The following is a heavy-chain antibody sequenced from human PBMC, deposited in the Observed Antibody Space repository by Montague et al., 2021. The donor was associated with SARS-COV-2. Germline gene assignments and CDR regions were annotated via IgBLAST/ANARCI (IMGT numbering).Heavy chain of an antibody. CDR1: GDSISSGGYF. Sequence: TLSLTCTVSGDSISSGGYFWGWIRQPPGKGLEWIASIHIGGTSYLNPSLKSRVTISIDSSKNQFSLNVTSVTAADTAVYFCARSRDWYLGNWGQGTLATVSS. D-gene: IGHD3-9*01. CDR2: IHIGGTS. CDR3: ARSRDWYLGN. J-gene: IGHJ4*02. V-gene: IGHV4-39*07.